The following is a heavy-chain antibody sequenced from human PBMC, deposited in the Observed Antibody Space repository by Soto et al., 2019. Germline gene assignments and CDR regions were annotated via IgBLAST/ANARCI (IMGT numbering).Heavy chain of an antibody. CDR1: GFSLSTSGVG. J-gene: IGHJ4*02. D-gene: IGHD3-16*01. Sequence: QITLKESGPALVKPTQTLTLTCTFSGFSLSTSGVGVGWIRQPPGEALEWLALIYWDDYKHFSPSLESRLTITKDPSKTQWVLKMTNMAPVDTATYYCVHKGGGDRILDYWGQGTLVTVSS. V-gene: IGHV2-5*02. CDR3: VHKGGGDRILDY. CDR2: IYWDDYK.